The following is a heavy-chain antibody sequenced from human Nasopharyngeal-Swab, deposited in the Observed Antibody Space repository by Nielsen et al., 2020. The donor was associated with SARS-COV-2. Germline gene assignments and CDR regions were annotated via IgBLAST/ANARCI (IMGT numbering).Heavy chain of an antibody. V-gene: IGHV4-4*07. CDR3: ARDRSYCSGGSCYGGNWFDP. CDR2: IYTSGST. CDR1: GGSISSYY. J-gene: IGHJ5*02. D-gene: IGHD2-15*01. Sequence: SETLSLTCTVSGGSISSYYWSWIRQPAGKGLEWIGRIYTSGSTNYNPSLKSRVTMSVDTSKNQFSLKLSSVTAADTAVYYCARDRSYCSGGSCYGGNWFDPWGQGTLVTVPS.